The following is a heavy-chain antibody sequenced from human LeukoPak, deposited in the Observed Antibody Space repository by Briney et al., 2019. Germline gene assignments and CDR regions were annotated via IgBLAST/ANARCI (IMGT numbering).Heavy chain of an antibody. Sequence: PGGSLRLSSAASGFTFSSYSMNWVRQAPGKGLEWVSSISSSSSYIYYADSVKGRFTISRDNAKNSLYLQMNSLRAEDTAVYYCARARDGYPIGYFDYWGREPWSPSPQ. CDR1: GFTFSSYS. CDR2: ISSSSSYI. CDR3: ARARDGYPIGYFDY. J-gene: IGHJ4*02. V-gene: IGHV3-21*01. D-gene: IGHD5-24*01.